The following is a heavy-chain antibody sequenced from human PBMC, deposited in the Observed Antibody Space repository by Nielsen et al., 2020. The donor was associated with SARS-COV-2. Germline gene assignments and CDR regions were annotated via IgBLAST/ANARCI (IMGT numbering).Heavy chain of an antibody. V-gene: IGHV4-31*03. J-gene: IGHJ6*02. CDR3: ARGGIGIAPYYYGMDV. CDR1: GGSISSGGYY. D-gene: IGHD6-13*01. Sequence: SETLSLTCTVSGGSISSGGYYWSWIRQHPGKGLEWIGYIYYSGSTYYNPSLKSRVTISVDTSKNQFSLKLSSVTAADTAVYYCARGGIGIAPYYYGMDVWGQGTTVTVSS. CDR2: IYYSGST.